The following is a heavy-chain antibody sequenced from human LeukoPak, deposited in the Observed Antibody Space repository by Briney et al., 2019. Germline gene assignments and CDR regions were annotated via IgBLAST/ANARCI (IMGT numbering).Heavy chain of an antibody. D-gene: IGHD3-10*01. CDR3: ARQYGSGSAYTPVVDL. V-gene: IGHV4-39*01. J-gene: IGHJ4*02. Sequence: PSGTLSLTCTVSGGSISSHYYWIWIRQPPGKGLEWIGSIYYSGSTYYNPSLKSRVTISVDTSKNQFSLKLSSLTAAETAVYYCARQYGSGSAYTPVVDLWGQGTLVTVSS. CDR2: IYYSGST. CDR1: GGSISSHYY.